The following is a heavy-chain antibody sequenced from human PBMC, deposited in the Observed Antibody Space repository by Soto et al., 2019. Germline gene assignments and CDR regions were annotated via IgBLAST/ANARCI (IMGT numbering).Heavy chain of an antibody. CDR3: ARVRPFGRAAAPPLSYYYYYGMDV. V-gene: IGHV1-2*02. D-gene: IGHD6-13*01. CDR2: INPNSGGT. Sequence: WASVKVSCKASGYTFTGYYMHWVRQAPGQGLEWMGWINPNSGGTNYAQKFQGRVTMTRDTSISTAYMELSRLRSDDTAVYYCARVRPFGRAAAPPLSYYYYYGMDVWGQGTTVTVSS. J-gene: IGHJ6*02. CDR1: GYTFTGYY.